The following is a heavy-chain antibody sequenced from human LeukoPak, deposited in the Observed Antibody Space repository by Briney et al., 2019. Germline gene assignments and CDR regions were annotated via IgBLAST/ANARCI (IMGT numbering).Heavy chain of an antibody. CDR1: GGSVTSGGSY. CDR3: ARGGFYGSGSLFDS. J-gene: IGHJ4*02. D-gene: IGHD3-10*01. Sequence: PSETLSLTCSVSGGSVTSGGSYWSWTRQHPGKGLEWIGYIYYSGYTFYSPSLKNRFFISLDTSKNQFSLKFNSVTAADTAVYYCARGGFYGSGSLFDSWGQGTLVTVSS. CDR2: IYYSGYT. V-gene: IGHV4-31*03.